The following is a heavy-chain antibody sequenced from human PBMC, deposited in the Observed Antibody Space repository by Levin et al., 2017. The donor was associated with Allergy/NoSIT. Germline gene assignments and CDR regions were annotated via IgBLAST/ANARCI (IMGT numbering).Heavy chain of an antibody. V-gene: IGHV3-23*01. D-gene: IGHD1-26*01. CDR1: GFTFSSYA. CDR2: ISGSGGST. Sequence: GGSLRLSCAASGFTFSSYAMSWVRQAPGKGLEWVSAISGSGGSTYYADSVRGRFTISRDNSKNTLYLQMNSLRAEDTAVYYCAKDTSGSYFEDYAFDIWGQGTMVTVSS. CDR3: AKDTSGSYFEDYAFDI. J-gene: IGHJ3*02.